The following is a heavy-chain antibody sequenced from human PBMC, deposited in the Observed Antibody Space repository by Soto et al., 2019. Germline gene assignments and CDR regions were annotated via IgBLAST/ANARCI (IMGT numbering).Heavy chain of an antibody. J-gene: IGHJ5*02. D-gene: IGHD3-3*01. CDR2: ISSSSSTI. V-gene: IGHV3-48*01. CDR3: ARDNYDFWSGYNWFDP. CDR1: GFTFSSYS. Sequence: GGSLRLSCAASGFTFSSYSMNWVRQAPGKGLEWVSYISSSSSTIYYADSVKGRFTISRDNAKNSLYLQMNSLRAEDTAVYYCARDNYDFWSGYNWFDPWGQGTLVTVSS.